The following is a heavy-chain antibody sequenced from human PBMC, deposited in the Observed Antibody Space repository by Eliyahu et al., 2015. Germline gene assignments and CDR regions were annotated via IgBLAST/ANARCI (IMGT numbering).Heavy chain of an antibody. CDR3: ARAGNFESGAPDY. CDR1: GGSISSGAYY. V-gene: IGHV4-31*03. Sequence: QVQLQESGPSLVKPSQTLSLICTVSGGSISSGAYYWSWIRQHPGEGLEWIGHIFTTGRTYYNPSLESRTTMSADTSKNQFSLNLRSVTAADTAVYYCARAGNFESGAPDYWGQGTLVTVSS. CDR2: IFTTGRT. D-gene: IGHD5-12*01. J-gene: IGHJ4*02.